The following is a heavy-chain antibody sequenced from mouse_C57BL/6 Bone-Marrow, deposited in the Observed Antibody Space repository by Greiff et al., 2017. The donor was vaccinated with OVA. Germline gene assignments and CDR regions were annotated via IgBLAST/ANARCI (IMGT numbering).Heavy chain of an antibody. CDR3: AREFYYYGSSYGFAY. CDR2: IWSGGST. D-gene: IGHD1-1*01. V-gene: IGHV2-2*01. CDR1: GFSLTSYG. J-gene: IGHJ3*01. Sequence: QVQLQQSGPGLVQPSQSLSITCTVSGFSLTSYGVHWVRQSPGKGLEWLGVIWSGGSTDYNAAFISRLSISKDNSKSQVFFKMNSLQADDTAIYYCAREFYYYGSSYGFAYWGQGTLVTVSA.